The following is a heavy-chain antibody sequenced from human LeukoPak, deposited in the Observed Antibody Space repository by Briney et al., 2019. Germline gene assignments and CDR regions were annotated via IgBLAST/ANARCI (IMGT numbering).Heavy chain of an antibody. CDR2: INPNSGGT. J-gene: IGHJ4*02. D-gene: IGHD2-15*01. Sequence: ASVKVSCKASGYTFTGYYMHWVRQAPGQGLEWMGRINPNSGGTNYAQEFQGRVTMTRDTSISTAYMELSRLGSDDTAVYYCARGVGPDAHKKAGGLFDYWGQGTLVTVAS. CDR1: GYTFTGYY. V-gene: IGHV1-2*06. CDR3: ARGVGPDAHKKAGGLFDY.